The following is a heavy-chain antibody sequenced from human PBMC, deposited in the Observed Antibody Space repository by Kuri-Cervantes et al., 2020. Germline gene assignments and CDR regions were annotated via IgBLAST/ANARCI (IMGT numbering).Heavy chain of an antibody. CDR1: GYSFTSYW. CDR2: IYPGDSDT. Sequence: GGSLRLSCKGSGYSFTSYWIGWVRQMPGKGLEWMGIIYPGDSDTRYSPSFQGQVTISADKSISTAYLQWSSLKASDTAMYYCARQGLARWLQLEAFDIWGQGTMVTVSS. CDR3: ARQGLARWLQLEAFDI. J-gene: IGHJ3*02. V-gene: IGHV5-51*01. D-gene: IGHD5-24*01.